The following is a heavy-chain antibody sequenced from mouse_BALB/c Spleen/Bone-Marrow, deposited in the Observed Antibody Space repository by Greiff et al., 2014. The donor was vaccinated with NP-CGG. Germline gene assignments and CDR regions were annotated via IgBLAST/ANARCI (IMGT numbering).Heavy chain of an antibody. CDR3: AISAFYALDY. CDR1: GFDFSRYW. Sequence: EVKLLESGGGLVQPGGSLNLSCAASGFDFSRYWMSWARQAPGKGQEWIGEINPGSSTINYTPSLKDKFIISRDNAKNTLYLQMSKVRSEDTALYYCAISAFYALDYWGQGTSATVSS. J-gene: IGHJ4*01. V-gene: IGHV4-2*02. CDR2: INPGSSTI.